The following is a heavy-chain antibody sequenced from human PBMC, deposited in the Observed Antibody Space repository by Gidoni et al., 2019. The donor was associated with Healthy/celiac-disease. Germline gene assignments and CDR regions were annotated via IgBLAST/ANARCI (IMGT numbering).Heavy chain of an antibody. D-gene: IGHD3-9*01. V-gene: IGHV3-23*01. CDR1: GFTFSSYA. CDR2: ISGSGGST. Sequence: EVQLLESGGGLVQPGGSLSLSCAASGFTFSSYAMGWVRQAPGKGLEWVSAISGSGGSTYYADSVKGRFTISRDNSKNTLYLQMNSLRAEDTAVYYCAKEGDYDILTGYYPSYWYFDLWGRGTLVTVSS. J-gene: IGHJ2*01. CDR3: AKEGDYDILTGYYPSYWYFDL.